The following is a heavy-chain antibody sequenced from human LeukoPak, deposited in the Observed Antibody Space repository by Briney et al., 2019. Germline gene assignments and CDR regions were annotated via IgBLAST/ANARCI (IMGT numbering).Heavy chain of an antibody. Sequence: ASVKVSCKASGYTFTVYYIHWVRQAPGQGLEWMGWISPVSGGTNYPQKFQGRVTMTRDTSISTAYMELSTLRSDDTGVYYCALTRPQDYFDCWGQGTLVTVSS. V-gene: IGHV1-2*02. CDR3: ALTRPQDYFDC. CDR2: ISPVSGGT. CDR1: GYTFTVYY. J-gene: IGHJ4*02.